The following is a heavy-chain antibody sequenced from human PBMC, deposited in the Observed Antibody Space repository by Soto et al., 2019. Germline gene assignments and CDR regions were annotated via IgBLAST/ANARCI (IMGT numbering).Heavy chain of an antibody. CDR1: GFTFSGSA. V-gene: IGHV3-73*02. Sequence: EVQLVESGGGLVQPGGSLKLSCAASGFTFSGSAMHWVRQASGKGLEWVGRIRSKANSYATPYAASVKGRFTITRDDSKNKAYLQMNSLKTEDTAVYYCTSRPGEMATIAPAYYSYGLDVCGQGTTVPVSS. CDR3: TSRPGEMATIAPAYYSYGLDV. J-gene: IGHJ6*02. D-gene: IGHD5-12*01. CDR2: IRSKANSYAT.